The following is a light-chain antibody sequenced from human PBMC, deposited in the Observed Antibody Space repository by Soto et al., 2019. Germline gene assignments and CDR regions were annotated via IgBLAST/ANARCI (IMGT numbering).Light chain of an antibody. CDR3: QQFRSXPLT. J-gene: IGKJ4*01. CDR2: DES. Sequence: EFVLTQSPGTLSLSPGEIATLSWRASQTVRNNYLSWYQQKPGQAPRLLIYDESSRATGIPDRFSGGGSGKEFTLNIRRLEPGDFAVYYCQQFRSXPLTVGGGTKV. CDR1: QTVRNNY. V-gene: IGKV3-20*01.